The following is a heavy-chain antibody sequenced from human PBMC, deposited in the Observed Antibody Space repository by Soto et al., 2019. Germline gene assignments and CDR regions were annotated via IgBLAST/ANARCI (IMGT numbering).Heavy chain of an antibody. Sequence: SETLSLTCAVSGGSITSSGFWWGWIRQPPGKGLEWIATIYDTGNTFYNPSLRSRVTISADTSKNQFALKLNSVTAADTAVYYCAKRAYGDPFDPWGQGTLVPVSS. CDR1: GGSITSSGFW. CDR2: IYDTGNT. CDR3: AKRAYGDPFDP. V-gene: IGHV4-39*01. D-gene: IGHD4-17*01. J-gene: IGHJ5*02.